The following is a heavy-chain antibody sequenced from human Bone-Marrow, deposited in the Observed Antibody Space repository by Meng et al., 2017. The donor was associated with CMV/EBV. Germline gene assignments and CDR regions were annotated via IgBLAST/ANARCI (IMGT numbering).Heavy chain of an antibody. Sequence: LSLTCAASGFTFSSYSMNWVRQAPGKGLEWVSYISSSGSTIYYADSVKGRFTISRDNAKNSLYLQMNSLRAEDTALYYCARDLSNYFDIWSQGTMVTVSS. CDR3: ARDLSNYFDI. J-gene: IGHJ3*02. V-gene: IGHV3-48*04. CDR1: GFTFSSYS. CDR2: ISSSGSTI. D-gene: IGHD4/OR15-4a*01.